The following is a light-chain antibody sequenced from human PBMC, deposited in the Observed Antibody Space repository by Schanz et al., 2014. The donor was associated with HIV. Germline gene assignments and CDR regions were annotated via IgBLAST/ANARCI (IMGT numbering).Light chain of an antibody. CDR2: SYD. V-gene: IGLV1-44*01. CDR1: RANIGRNG. J-gene: IGLJ3*02. CDR3: AVWDDSLKAWV. Sequence: QSVLTQTPSASGTPGQRVTVSCSGNRANIGRNGVPWYQQLPGAAPKLLIHSYDQRPSGVPYRFSGSKSGTSASLAISGLQSEDEGDYYCAVWDDSLKAWVFGGGTKLTVL.